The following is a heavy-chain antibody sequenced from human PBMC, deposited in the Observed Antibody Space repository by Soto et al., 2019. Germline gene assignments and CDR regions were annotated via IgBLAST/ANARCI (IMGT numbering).Heavy chain of an antibody. CDR3: ARSKDTPQSRGRSSGSYYYVIAV. CDR1: GGSISSGGYY. V-gene: IGHV4-31*03. J-gene: IGHJ6*02. Sequence: TLSVTCTVSGGSISSGGYYWSWIRQHPGKGLEWIGYIYYSGSTYYNPSLKSRVTISVDTSKNQFSLKLSSVTAADTAVYYCARSKDTPQSRGRSSGSYYYVIAVSGQGTTVTVSS. D-gene: IGHD6-6*01. CDR2: IYYSGST.